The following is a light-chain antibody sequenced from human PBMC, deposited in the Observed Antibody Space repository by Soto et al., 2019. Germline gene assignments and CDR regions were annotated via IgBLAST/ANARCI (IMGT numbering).Light chain of an antibody. Sequence: EIVMTQSPATLSVSPGERVTLSCRATQSVSSYLAWYQQKPGQAPRLLIYGASTRATGIPARFSGSGSGTEFTLTISSLQSEDFAIYYCQQHSNWPLTFGGGTKVEIK. CDR1: QSVSSY. CDR2: GAS. V-gene: IGKV3-15*01. J-gene: IGKJ4*01. CDR3: QQHSNWPLT.